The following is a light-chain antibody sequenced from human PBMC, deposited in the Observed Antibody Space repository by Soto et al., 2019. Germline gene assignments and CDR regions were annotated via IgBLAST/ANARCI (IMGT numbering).Light chain of an antibody. Sequence: EIVLTQSPGTLSLSPGERATLSCRASQSVSSSYLAWYQQKHGQAPRLLIYGASIRATGIPDRFSGSGSGTDFTLTISRLEPEDFAVYYCQQYDSSPLTFGGGTKVEIK. CDR2: GAS. CDR3: QQYDSSPLT. CDR1: QSVSSSY. V-gene: IGKV3-20*01. J-gene: IGKJ4*01.